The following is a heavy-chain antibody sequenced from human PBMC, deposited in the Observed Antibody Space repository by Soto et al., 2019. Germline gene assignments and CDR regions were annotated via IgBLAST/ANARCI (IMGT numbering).Heavy chain of an antibody. J-gene: IGHJ4*02. CDR2: IYYGGST. Sequence: QVQLQESGPGLVKPSETLSLTCTFSGGSISSYYWSWIRQPPGKGLEWIGYIYYGGSTNYNPSLKSRDTISVDTSKNQFTLKLSSVTAADTAVYYCARLDVEMATITIFDYWGQGTLVTVSS. V-gene: IGHV4-59*08. CDR3: ARLDVEMATITIFDY. D-gene: IGHD5-12*01. CDR1: GGSISSYY.